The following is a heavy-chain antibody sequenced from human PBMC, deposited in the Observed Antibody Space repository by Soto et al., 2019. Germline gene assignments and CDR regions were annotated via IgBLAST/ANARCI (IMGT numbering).Heavy chain of an antibody. Sequence: GGSLRLSCAASGFTFSSYAMSWVRQAPGKGLEWVSAISGSGGSTYYADSAKGRFTISRDNSKNTLYLQMNSLRAEDTAVYYCAKDGSVLRYFDWLLYLTSFDYWGQGTLVTVSS. D-gene: IGHD3-9*01. CDR3: AKDGSVLRYFDWLLYLTSFDY. CDR1: GFTFSSYA. CDR2: ISGSGGST. J-gene: IGHJ4*02. V-gene: IGHV3-23*01.